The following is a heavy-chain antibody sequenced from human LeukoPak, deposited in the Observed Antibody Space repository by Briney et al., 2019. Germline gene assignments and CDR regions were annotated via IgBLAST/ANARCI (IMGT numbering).Heavy chain of an antibody. CDR1: GYSISSGYY. CDR2: IYHSGST. J-gene: IGHJ4*02. D-gene: IGHD5-18*01. CDR3: ARGYVGTAMVYYFDY. V-gene: IGHV4-38-2*01. Sequence: SSETLSLTCAVSGYSISSGYYWGWIRQPPGKGLEWIGSIYHSGSTYYNPSLKSRVTISVDTSKNQFSLKLSSVTAADTAVYYCARGYVGTAMVYYFDYWGQGTLVTVSS.